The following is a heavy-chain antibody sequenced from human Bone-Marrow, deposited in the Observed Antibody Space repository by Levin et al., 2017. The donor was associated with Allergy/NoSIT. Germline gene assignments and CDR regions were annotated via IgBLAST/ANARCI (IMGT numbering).Heavy chain of an antibody. CDR2: IYTGGAT. D-gene: IGHD5-18*01. Sequence: PGGSLRLSCAASGFTVSSNYMSWVRQTPGKGLEWVSVIYTGGATFYADSVKGRFTISRDDSKSTLYLQMNSLRAEDTAVYYCAREQGDTRMTDEYWGRGTLVTVSS. V-gene: IGHV3-66*01. CDR1: GFTVSSNY. CDR3: AREQGDTRMTDEY. J-gene: IGHJ4*02.